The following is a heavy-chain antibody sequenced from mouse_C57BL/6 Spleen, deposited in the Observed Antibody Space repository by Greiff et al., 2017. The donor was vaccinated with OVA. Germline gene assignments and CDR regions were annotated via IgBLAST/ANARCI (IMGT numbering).Heavy chain of an antibody. Sequence: GGGLVQPKGSLKLSCAASGFSFNTYAMHWVRQAPGKGLEWVARIRSKSNNYATYYADSVNDRFTISRDDSESMLYLQMNNVKSEDTAMYYCVRRGSSSYSYALDYWGQGTSLTVSS. CDR3: VRRGSSSYSYALDY. D-gene: IGHD1-1*01. CDR2: IRSKSNNYAT. J-gene: IGHJ4*01. V-gene: IGHV10-1*01. CDR1: GFSFNTYA.